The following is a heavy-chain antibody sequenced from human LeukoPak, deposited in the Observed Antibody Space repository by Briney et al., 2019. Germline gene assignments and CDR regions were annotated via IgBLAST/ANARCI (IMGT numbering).Heavy chain of an antibody. J-gene: IGHJ4*02. D-gene: IGHD3-9*01. V-gene: IGHV4-59*01. CDR1: GGSISSYY. Sequence: SETLSLTCTVSGGSISSYYWSWIRQPPGKGLEWIGYIYYSGSTNYNPSLKSRVTISVDTSKNQFSLKLSSVTAADTAVYYCARGDILTGYDYWGQGTLVTVSS. CDR3: ARGDILTGYDY. CDR2: IYYSGST.